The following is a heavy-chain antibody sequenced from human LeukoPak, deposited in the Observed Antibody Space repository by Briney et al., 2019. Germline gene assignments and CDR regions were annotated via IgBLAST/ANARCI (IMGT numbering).Heavy chain of an antibody. V-gene: IGHV4-31*03. D-gene: IGHD3-3*01. CDR3: ARVGRGSGYSRYYYYYYMDV. Sequence: PSETLSLTCTVSGGSISSGGYYWSWLRQHPGKGLEWLGYIYYSGSTYYNPALKSRVTISVDTSKNQFSLKLSSVTAADTAVYYCARVGRGSGYSRYYYYYYMDVWGKGTTVTVSS. CDR2: IYYSGST. J-gene: IGHJ6*03. CDR1: GGSISSGGYY.